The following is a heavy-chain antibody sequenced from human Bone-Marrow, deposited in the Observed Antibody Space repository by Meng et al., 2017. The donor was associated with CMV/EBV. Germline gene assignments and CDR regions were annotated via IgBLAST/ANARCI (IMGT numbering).Heavy chain of an antibody. J-gene: IGHJ6*02. CDR2: IRSKAYGGTT. CDR1: GFTFGDYA. CDR3: TSGGEWLVAGDYYYGMDV. D-gene: IGHD6-19*01. V-gene: IGHV3-49*04. Sequence: GESLKISCTASGFTFGDYAMSWVRQAPGKGLEWVGFIRSKAYGGTTEYAASVKGRFTISRDDSKSIAYLQMNSLKTEDTAVYYCTSGGEWLVAGDYYYGMDVWGQGTTVTFSS.